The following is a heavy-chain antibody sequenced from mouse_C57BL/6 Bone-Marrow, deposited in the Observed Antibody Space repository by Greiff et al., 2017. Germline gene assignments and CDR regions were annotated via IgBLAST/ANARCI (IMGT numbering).Heavy chain of an antibody. CDR3: ARDGYYPYAMDY. Sequence: EVQLQQSGPELVKPGASVKISCKASGYTFTDYYMNWVKQSHGKSLEWIGDINPNNGGTSYNQKFKGKATLTVDKSSSTAYMELRSLTSEDSAGYYCARDGYYPYAMDYWGQGTSVTVSS. J-gene: IGHJ4*01. V-gene: IGHV1-26*01. D-gene: IGHD2-3*01. CDR1: GYTFTDYY. CDR2: INPNNGGT.